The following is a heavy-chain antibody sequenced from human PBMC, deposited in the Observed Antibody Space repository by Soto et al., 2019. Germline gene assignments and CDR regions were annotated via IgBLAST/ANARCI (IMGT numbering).Heavy chain of an antibody. V-gene: IGHV3-33*01. Sequence: GGSLRLSCTPSGFTFIDYGIHFFRHSPGKGLEWVAAILNDGSHSFYADSVKGRFTISRDNSKSALYLEMNSLRAEDTAVFYCVRDDIGPPNGFDIWGQGTMVTV. J-gene: IGHJ3*02. CDR2: ILNDGSHS. CDR1: GFTFIDYG. D-gene: IGHD2-15*01. CDR3: VRDDIGPPNGFDI.